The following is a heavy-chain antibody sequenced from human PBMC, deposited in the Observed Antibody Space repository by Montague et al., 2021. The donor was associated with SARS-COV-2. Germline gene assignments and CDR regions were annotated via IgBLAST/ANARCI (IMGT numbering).Heavy chain of an antibody. Sequence: SETLSLTCTVSGGSISSSNYYWDWIRQPPGKELEWIGSIYDSGSTYYNPSLKSRVTISVDTSKNHFSLKLSSVTAADTAVYYCARRGRKLLPVATTIGGFDIWGQGTMVTVSP. V-gene: IGHV4-39*02. CDR3: ARRGRKLLPVATTIGGFDI. J-gene: IGHJ3*02. D-gene: IGHD5-12*01. CDR2: IYDSGST. CDR1: GGSISSSNYY.